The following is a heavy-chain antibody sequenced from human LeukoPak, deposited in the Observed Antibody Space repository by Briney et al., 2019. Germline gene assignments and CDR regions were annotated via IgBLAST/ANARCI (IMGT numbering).Heavy chain of an antibody. V-gene: IGHV3-11*05. D-gene: IGHD6-19*01. CDR1: GFTFSDYY. CDR3: AGARIAVAGTMAFDI. J-gene: IGHJ3*02. Sequence: SGGSLRLSCAASGFTFSDYYMSWIRQAPGKGLEWVSYISSSSSYTNYADSVKGRFTISRDNAKNSLYLQMNSLRAEDTAVYYCAGARIAVAGTMAFDIWGQGTMVTVSS. CDR2: ISSSSSYT.